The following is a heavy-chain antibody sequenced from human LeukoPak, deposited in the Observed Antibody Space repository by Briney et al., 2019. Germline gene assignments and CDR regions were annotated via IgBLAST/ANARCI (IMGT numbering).Heavy chain of an antibody. CDR2: ISGSSSYI. Sequence: GGSLILSCAASGFIFRGYSMNWVRPAPGKGLEWVSSISGSSSYIYLADSMKGRFTISRDNAKDSLYLQMNSLRVEDTAVYYCARDSSGWSHGGYYFDSWGQGTLVTVSS. D-gene: IGHD6-19*01. J-gene: IGHJ4*02. CDR3: ARDSSGWSHGGYYFDS. CDR1: GFIFRGYS. V-gene: IGHV3-21*01.